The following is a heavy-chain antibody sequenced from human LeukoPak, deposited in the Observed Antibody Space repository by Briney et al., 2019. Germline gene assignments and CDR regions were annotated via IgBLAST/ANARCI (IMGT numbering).Heavy chain of an antibody. CDR2: IYENGGTT. CDR3: AKDFRIGYSAHFDY. Sequence: GGSLRLSCAGSGFTFRSHAMSWVRQTPEKGLEFVSGIYENGGTTYYADSVKGRFSISRDNSKNTLYLQMDSLRGEDTAVYYCAKDFRIGYSAHFDYWGQGALVTVSS. V-gene: IGHV3-23*01. CDR1: GFTFRSHA. D-gene: IGHD2-21*01. J-gene: IGHJ4*02.